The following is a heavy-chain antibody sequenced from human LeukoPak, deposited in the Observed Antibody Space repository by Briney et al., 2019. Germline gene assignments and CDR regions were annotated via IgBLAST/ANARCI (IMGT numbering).Heavy chain of an antibody. CDR2: INPNSGGT. CDR1: GYTFTGYY. Sequence: GASVKVSCKASGYTFTGYYMHWVRQAPGQGLEWMGWINPNSGGTNYAQKLQGRVTMTTDTSTGTAYMELRSLRSDDTAVYYCARDGQHDAFDIWGQGTMVTVSS. V-gene: IGHV1-2*02. J-gene: IGHJ3*02. CDR3: ARDGQHDAFDI. D-gene: IGHD6-13*01.